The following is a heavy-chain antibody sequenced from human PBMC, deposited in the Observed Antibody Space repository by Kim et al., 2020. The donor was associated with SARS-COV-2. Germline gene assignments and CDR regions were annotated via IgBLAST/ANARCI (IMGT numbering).Heavy chain of an antibody. V-gene: IGHV5-51*01. CDR1: GYSFSSYW. CDR2: IYPGDSDT. CDR3: ARHTNLYSTDY. D-gene: IGHD3-16*01. Sequence: GESLKISCKGSGYSFSSYWIGWVRQMPGKGLEWMGIIYPGDSDTRYSPSFQGQVTISVDKSITTAYLQWSSLKASDTAIYYCARHTNLYSTDYWGQGTLVTVSS. J-gene: IGHJ4*02.